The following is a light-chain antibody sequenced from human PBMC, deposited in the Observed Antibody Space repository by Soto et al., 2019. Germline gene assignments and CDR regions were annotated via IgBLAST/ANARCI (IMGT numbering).Light chain of an antibody. CDR1: QSIITW. V-gene: IGKV1-5*03. CDR2: GAS. J-gene: IGKJ1*01. Sequence: DIQMTQSPSTLSASVGDRVTITCRASQSIITWLAWYQQKPGQAPKLLIFGASNLQSGVPLRFRGSGSGTDFPLTISSLQPDDFATYYCQQYNTYPGTFGQGTKVEIK. CDR3: QQYNTYPGT.